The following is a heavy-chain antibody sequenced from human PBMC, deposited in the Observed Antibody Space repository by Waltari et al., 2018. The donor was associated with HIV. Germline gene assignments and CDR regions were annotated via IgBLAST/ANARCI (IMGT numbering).Heavy chain of an antibody. D-gene: IGHD3-22*01. CDR2: MNPNSGNT. CDR3: ARLGYYDSSGYVWAFDI. CDR1: GYTFTSSD. V-gene: IGHV1-8*01. J-gene: IGHJ3*02. Sequence: QVQLVQSGAEVKKPGASVKVSCKASGYTFTSSDINWVRQATGQGLEWMGWMNPNSGNTGYAQKFQGRVTMTRNTSLSTAYMELSSLRSEDTAVYYCARLGYYDSSGYVWAFDIWGQGTMVTVSS.